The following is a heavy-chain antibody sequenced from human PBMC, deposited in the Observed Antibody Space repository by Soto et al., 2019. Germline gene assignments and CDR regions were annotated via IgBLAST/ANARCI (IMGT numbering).Heavy chain of an antibody. CDR1: GFTFSKYW. J-gene: IGHJ6*01. V-gene: IGHV3-74*01. CDR2: IKDDGSGA. Sequence: GGSLRLSCAASGFTFSKYWMHWVRQVPGEGLVWVSRIKDDGSGAFYADSVKGRFNITRDNAQNILYLQMSSLRAEDTAVYYCSTDPPLTTAVVPTYCGMDVCAQGTTVTVS. D-gene: IGHD1-1*01. CDR3: STDPPLTTAVVPTYCGMDV.